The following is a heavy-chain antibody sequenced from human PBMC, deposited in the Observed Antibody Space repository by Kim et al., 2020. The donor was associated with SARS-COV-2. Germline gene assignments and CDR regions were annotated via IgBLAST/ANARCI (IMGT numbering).Heavy chain of an antibody. CDR1: GFTFISYA. J-gene: IGHJ4*02. V-gene: IGHV3-23*01. D-gene: IGHD4-17*01. CDR2: IQGSGSKT. Sequence: GGSLRLSCAASGFTFISYAMGWVRQAPGKGLEWVAGIQGSGSKTFYADSVKGRFTITRDNSQNTLYLQMKRVTADDTAVYYCAREDYHDYQWGVFDYWGQGTLVTVSS. CDR3: AREDYHDYQWGVFDY.